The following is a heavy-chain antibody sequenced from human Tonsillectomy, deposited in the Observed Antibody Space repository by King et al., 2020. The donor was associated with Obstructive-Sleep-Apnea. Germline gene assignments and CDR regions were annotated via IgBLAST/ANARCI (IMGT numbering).Heavy chain of an antibody. CDR3: ARDPSTAYYDFWSGFDY. V-gene: IGHV4-38-2*02. Sequence: VQLQESGPGLVKPSETLSLTCSVSGNSVSSGYYWGWIRQPPGKGLEWIGSIYHSGRPYYNPSLKSRVTISVDTSKNQFSLKLNSVTAADTAVYYCARDPSTAYYDFWSGFDYWGQGTLVTVSS. CDR2: IYHSGRP. D-gene: IGHD3-3*01. J-gene: IGHJ4*02. CDR1: GNSVSSGYY.